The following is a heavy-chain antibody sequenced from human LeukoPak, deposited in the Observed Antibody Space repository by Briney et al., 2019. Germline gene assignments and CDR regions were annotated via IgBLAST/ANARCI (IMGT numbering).Heavy chain of an antibody. V-gene: IGHV1-69*13. CDR1: GGTFSSYA. CDR2: IIPIFGTA. Sequence: SVTVSCKASGGTFSSYAISWVRQAPGQGLEWMGGIIPIFGTANYAQKFQGRVTITADESTSTAYMELSSLRSEDTAVYYCARGGYCSSTSCYQGSEWFDPWGQGTLVTVSS. J-gene: IGHJ5*02. D-gene: IGHD2-2*01. CDR3: ARGGYCSSTSCYQGSEWFDP.